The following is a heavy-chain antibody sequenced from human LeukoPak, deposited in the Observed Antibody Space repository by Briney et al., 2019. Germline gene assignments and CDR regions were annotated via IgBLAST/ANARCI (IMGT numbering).Heavy chain of an antibody. Sequence: GGSLRLSCAASGFTFSSYSMNWVRQAPGKGLEWVSSISSSSSYIYYADSVKGRFTISRDNAKNSLYLQMNSLRAEDTAVYYCARTGIAVAGFDYWGQGTLVTVSS. CDR1: GFTFSSYS. J-gene: IGHJ4*02. CDR2: ISSSSSYI. CDR3: ARTGIAVAGFDY. D-gene: IGHD6-19*01. V-gene: IGHV3-21*01.